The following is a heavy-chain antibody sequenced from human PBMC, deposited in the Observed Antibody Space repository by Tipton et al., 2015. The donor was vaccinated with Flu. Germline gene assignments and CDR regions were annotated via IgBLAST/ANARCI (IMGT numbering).Heavy chain of an antibody. CDR2: TYTRGST. V-gene: IGHV4-61*02. J-gene: IGHJ6*03. CDR3: ARGGAGITMVRGATYYYYMDV. D-gene: IGHD3-10*01. CDR1: GGSISSGNYY. Sequence: TLSLTCTVSGGSISSGNYYWTWIRQPAGKGLEWIGRTYTRGSTNYNASLKSRVTMSVDTSKNQFSLKLSSVTAADTAVYYCARGGAGITMVRGATYYYYMDVRGKGTTVTVSS.